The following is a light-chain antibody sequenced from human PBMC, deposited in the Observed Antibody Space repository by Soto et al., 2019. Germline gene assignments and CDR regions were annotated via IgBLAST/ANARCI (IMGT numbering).Light chain of an antibody. CDR1: SSDVGGYNY. J-gene: IGLJ2*01. Sequence: QSALTQPASVSGSPGQSITISCTGTSSDVGGYNYVSWYQQHPGKAPKLMIYEVSPRPSGVSNRYSGSKSGNTASLTISGLQAEDEADYYCSSYTSSSTLFGGGTKLTVL. CDR3: SSYTSSSTL. CDR2: EVS. V-gene: IGLV2-14*01.